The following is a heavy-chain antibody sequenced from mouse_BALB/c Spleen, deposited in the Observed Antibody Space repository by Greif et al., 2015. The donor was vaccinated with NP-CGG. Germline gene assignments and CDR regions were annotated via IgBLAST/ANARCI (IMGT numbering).Heavy chain of an antibody. Sequence: EVKLVESGGGLVQPGGSLRLSCATSGFTFSDFYMEWVRQPPGKRLEWIAASRNKANDYTTEYSASVKGLFIVSRDTSQSILYLQMNALRAEDTAIYYCARDDGYYWYFDVWGAGTTVTVSS. CDR3: ARDDGYYWYFDV. J-gene: IGHJ1*01. D-gene: IGHD2-2*01. CDR2: SRNKANDYTT. V-gene: IGHV7-1*02. CDR1: GFTFSDFY.